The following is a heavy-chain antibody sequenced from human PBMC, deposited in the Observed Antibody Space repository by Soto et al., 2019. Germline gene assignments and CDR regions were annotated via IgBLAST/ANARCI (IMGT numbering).Heavy chain of an antibody. J-gene: IGHJ6*02. D-gene: IGHD6-6*01. Sequence: PFLPMSVTCTVSCGNSIGGSCYRSRNRKPPGKGLEWIGYIYYSGSTNYNPSLKSRVTISVDTSKNQFSLKLSSVTAADTAVYYCARGEQLVYYYYYGMDVWGQGTTVTVSS. CDR2: IYYSGST. CDR3: ARGEQLVYYYYYGMDV. CDR1: CGNSIGGSCY. V-gene: IGHV4-61*01.